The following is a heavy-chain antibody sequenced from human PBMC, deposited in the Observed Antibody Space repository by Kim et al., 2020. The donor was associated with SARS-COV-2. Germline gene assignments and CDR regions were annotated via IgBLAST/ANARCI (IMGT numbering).Heavy chain of an antibody. Sequence: GGSLRLSCEVSEFSFSDSTMHWVRQASGKGLEWVGRIRTKGDSYATVYAASVKGRFTISRDDSKNTVYLQMNSLKTEDTAVYYCTRGPPYSQSYWDAFDIWGQGTKVTVSS. CDR1: EFSFSDST. D-gene: IGHD1-26*01. CDR2: IRTKGDSYAT. J-gene: IGHJ3*02. CDR3: TRGPPYSQSYWDAFDI. V-gene: IGHV3-73*01.